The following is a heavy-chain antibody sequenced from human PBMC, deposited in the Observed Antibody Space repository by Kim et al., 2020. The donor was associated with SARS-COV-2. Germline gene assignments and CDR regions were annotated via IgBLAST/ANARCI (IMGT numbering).Heavy chain of an antibody. CDR1: GFTFSNAW. V-gene: IGHV3-15*01. J-gene: IGHJ4*02. D-gene: IGHD3-10*01. CDR3: TTTIWFGELLSGATQFDY. CDR2: IKSKTDGGTT. Sequence: GGSLRLSCAASGFTFSNAWMSWVRQAPGKGLEWVGRIKSKTDGGTTDYAAPVKGRFTISRDDSKNTLYLQMNSLKTEDTAVYYCTTTIWFGELLSGATQFDYWGQGTLVTVSS.